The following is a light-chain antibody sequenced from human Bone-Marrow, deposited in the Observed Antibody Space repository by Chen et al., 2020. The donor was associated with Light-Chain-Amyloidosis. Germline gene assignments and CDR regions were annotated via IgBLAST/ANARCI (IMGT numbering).Light chain of an antibody. CDR1: SGAVGGSDV. V-gene: IGLV2-11*01. CDR2: NVS. CDR3: CSTAGRSTLV. J-gene: IGLJ2*01. Sequence: QSALTPPRSVSGSPAQSATIPCTRTSGAVGGSDVVSWYQQYPVKAPNLIIYNVSKLPSGVPDRFSGSKSGNTASLTISGLQDADEADYYCCSTAGRSTLVFGGGTTLTVL.